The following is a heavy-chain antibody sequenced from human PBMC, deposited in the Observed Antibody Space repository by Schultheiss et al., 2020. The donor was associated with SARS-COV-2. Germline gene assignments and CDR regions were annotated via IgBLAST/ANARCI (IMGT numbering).Heavy chain of an antibody. J-gene: IGHJ6*02. Sequence: GGSLRLSCAASGFTFSSYWMSWVRQAPGKGLEWVANIKQDGSEKYYVDSVKGRFTISRDNAKNSLYLQMNSLRAEDTAVYYCAREYWELLAFYYYGMDVWGQGTTVTVSS. CDR1: GFTFSSYW. CDR3: AREYWELLAFYYYGMDV. CDR2: IKQDGSEK. V-gene: IGHV3-7*03. D-gene: IGHD1-26*01.